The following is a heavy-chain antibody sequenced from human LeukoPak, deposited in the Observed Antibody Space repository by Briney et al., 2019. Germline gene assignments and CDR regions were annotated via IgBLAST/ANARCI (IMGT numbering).Heavy chain of an antibody. Sequence: PSETLSLTCAVYGGSFSDNYWSWIRQSPGKGLEWIGSIYYSGSTYYNPSLKSRVTISVDTSKNQFSLKLSSVTAADTAVYYCARRSWSNWFDPWGQGTLVTVSS. D-gene: IGHD6-13*01. CDR1: GGSFSDNY. CDR3: ARRSWSNWFDP. CDR2: IYYSGST. J-gene: IGHJ5*02. V-gene: IGHV4-34*01.